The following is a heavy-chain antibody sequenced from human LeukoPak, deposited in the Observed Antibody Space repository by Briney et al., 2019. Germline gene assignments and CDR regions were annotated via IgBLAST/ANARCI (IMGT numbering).Heavy chain of an antibody. CDR3: ARQTGSGLFILP. Sequence: SETLSLTCAVSGGSISTGGYSWNWIRQPPGKGLEWIGYISYTGSTYYNPSLKSRVTISVDTSNNQFSLRLTSVTAADTAVYYCARQTGSGLFILPGGQGTLVTVSS. CDR1: GGSISTGGYS. J-gene: IGHJ4*02. CDR2: ISYTGST. D-gene: IGHD3/OR15-3a*01. V-gene: IGHV4-30-4*07.